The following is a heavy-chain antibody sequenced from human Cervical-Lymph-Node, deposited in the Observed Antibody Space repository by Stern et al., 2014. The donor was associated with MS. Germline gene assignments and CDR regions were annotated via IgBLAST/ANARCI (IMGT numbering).Heavy chain of an antibody. V-gene: IGHV1-2*06. J-gene: IGHJ1*01. CDR3: ARAYSSGWSPYFQL. D-gene: IGHD6-19*01. Sequence: QVQLVESGAEVKKPGASVKVSCKASGYTFTDYQIHWVRQAPGQGLEWMGRINPNSGGTNYAQKFQGRVTVTRDTSIKTAYMELSRLRSDDTALYYCARAYSSGWSPYFQLWGQGTLVTVSS. CDR1: GYTFTDYQ. CDR2: INPNSGGT.